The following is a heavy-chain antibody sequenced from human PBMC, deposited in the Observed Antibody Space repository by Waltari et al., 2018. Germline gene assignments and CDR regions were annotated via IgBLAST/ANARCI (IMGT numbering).Heavy chain of an antibody. CDR2: ISGSGGAT. CDR3: AKAADSSGYYGPFDQNNFDY. D-gene: IGHD3-22*01. CDR1: GFTFSSYA. Sequence: EVQLLESGGGLVQPGGSLRLSCAASGFTFSSYAMSWVRQAPGNGLEWVSTISGSGGATYYADSVKGRFTISRDNSKNTLYLQMNSLRAEDTAVYYCAKAADSSGYYGPFDQNNFDYWGQGTLVTVSS. J-gene: IGHJ4*02. V-gene: IGHV3-23*01.